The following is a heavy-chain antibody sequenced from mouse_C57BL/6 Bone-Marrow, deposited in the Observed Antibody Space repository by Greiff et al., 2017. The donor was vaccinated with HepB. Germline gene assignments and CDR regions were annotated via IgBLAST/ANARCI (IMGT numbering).Heavy chain of an antibody. CDR2: IYPRSGNT. D-gene: IGHD1-1*01. CDR1: GYTFTSYG. Sequence: VKLKESGAELARPGASVKLSCKASGYTFTSYGISWVKQRTGQGLEWIGEIYPRSGNTYYNEKFKGKATLTADKSSSTAYMELRSLTSEDSAVYFCARKVGGPMDYWGQGTSVTVSS. J-gene: IGHJ4*01. V-gene: IGHV1-81*01. CDR3: ARKVGGPMDY.